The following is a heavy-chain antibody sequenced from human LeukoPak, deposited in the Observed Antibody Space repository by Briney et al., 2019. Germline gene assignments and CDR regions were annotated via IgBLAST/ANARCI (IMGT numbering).Heavy chain of an antibody. Sequence: GGSLRLSCAAYGFTFSSYSMNWVRQAPGKGLEWVSFISTSSSYIYYADSVKGRFTISRDNAKNSLYLEMNSLRAEDTAVYYCARDPYSGNYGDYYYYYMDVWGKGTTVTISS. J-gene: IGHJ6*03. CDR2: ISTSSSYI. D-gene: IGHD1-26*01. CDR3: ARDPYSGNYGDYYYYYMDV. CDR1: GFTFSSYS. V-gene: IGHV3-21*01.